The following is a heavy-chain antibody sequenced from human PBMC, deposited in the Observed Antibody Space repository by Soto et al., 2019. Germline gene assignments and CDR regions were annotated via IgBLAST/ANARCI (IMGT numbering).Heavy chain of an antibody. Sequence: EVQLLESGGGLVQPGGSLRLSCAASGFTFSSYAMSWVRQAPGKGLEWVSVISGSGGSTYYADSVKGRFTISRDNSKNTLYLQMNSLRAEDTAVYSFARLTSGWYLAYWGEGTLVTVSS. CDR3: ARLTSGWYLAY. D-gene: IGHD6-19*01. J-gene: IGHJ4*02. CDR1: GFTFSSYA. V-gene: IGHV3-23*01. CDR2: ISGSGGST.